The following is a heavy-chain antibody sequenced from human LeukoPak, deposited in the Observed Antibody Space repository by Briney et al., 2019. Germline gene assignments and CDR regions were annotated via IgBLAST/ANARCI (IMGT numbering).Heavy chain of an antibody. Sequence: ETGGSLRLSCAGCGFTFSNYWVHWVRQAPGKGLVWVSRINVEGTRTDYADSVRGRFTISRDNFKKTLYLQMNSLRAEDTAVYYCAKGLSTSYYSDFDYWGQGTLVTVSS. CDR1: GFTFSNYW. V-gene: IGHV3-74*01. CDR2: INVEGTRT. CDR3: AKGLSTSYYSDFDY. D-gene: IGHD2-2*01. J-gene: IGHJ4*02.